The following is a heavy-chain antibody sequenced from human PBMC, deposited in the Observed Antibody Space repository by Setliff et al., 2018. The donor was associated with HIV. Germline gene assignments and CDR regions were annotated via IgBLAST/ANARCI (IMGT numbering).Heavy chain of an antibody. V-gene: IGHV1-2*02. D-gene: IGHD3-9*01. CDR3: AREGITIFYFYYFAVDV. Sequence: ASVKVSCKASRYTFTDYYIHWVRQAPGQGLEWMGWINFNSGGTNYAQVRDRVTMTRDTSISTAYMELGRLRSDDTAVYFCAREGITIFYFYYFAVDVWGQGTTVTVSS. CDR1: RYTFTDYY. J-gene: IGHJ6*02. CDR2: INFNSGGT.